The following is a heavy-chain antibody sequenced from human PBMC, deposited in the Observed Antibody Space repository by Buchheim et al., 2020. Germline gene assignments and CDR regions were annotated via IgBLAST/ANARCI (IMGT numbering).Heavy chain of an antibody. V-gene: IGHV3-74*01. CDR3: TRGSGAATD. Sequence: EVRLVESGGGLVQPGGSLRLSCAASGFTFSSYWMHWGRQAPGKGLVWVSRINNDGYSISYAESVKGRFTISRDNAKNTPYLQMNSLSAEDTAVYYCTRGSGAATDWGLGTL. CDR1: GFTFSSYW. CDR2: INNDGYSI. J-gene: IGHJ4*02.